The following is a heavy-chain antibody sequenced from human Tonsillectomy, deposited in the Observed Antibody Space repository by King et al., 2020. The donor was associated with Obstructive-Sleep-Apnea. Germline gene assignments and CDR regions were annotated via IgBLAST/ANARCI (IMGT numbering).Heavy chain of an antibody. V-gene: IGHV3-43D*03. CDR3: VKGDGDYQPPFDY. CDR1: GFTFHDYG. J-gene: IGHJ4*02. Sequence: VQLVESGGVVKQPGGSLRLSCAASGFTFHDYGMHWVRQAPGKGLEWVAVIGWDSSYTYHADSVKGRFTISRDNSKNSLYLQMNSLRPEDTALYYCVKGDGDYQPPFDYWGQGTLVTVSS. D-gene: IGHD4-17*01. CDR2: IGWDSSYT.